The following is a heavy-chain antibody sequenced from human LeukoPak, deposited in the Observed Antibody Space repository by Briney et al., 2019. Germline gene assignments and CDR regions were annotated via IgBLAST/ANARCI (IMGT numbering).Heavy chain of an antibody. CDR3: ARGGDYDSSGPDY. V-gene: IGHV4-59*12. CDR1: GGSISSFY. D-gene: IGHD3-22*01. CDR2: IYSSGST. J-gene: IGHJ4*02. Sequence: SETLSLTCTVSGGSISSFYWSWIRQPPGKGLEWIGYIYSSGSTNYNPSLKSRVTISVDTSKNQFSLKLSSVTAADTAVYYCARGGDYDSSGPDYWGQGTLVTVSS.